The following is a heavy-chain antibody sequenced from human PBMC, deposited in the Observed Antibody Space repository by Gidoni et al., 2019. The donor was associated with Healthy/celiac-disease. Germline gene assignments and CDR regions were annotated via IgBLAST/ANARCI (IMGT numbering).Heavy chain of an antibody. CDR3: ARELLDYGAFDI. CDR1: GGSISRGDYY. V-gene: IGHV4-30-4*01. J-gene: IGHJ3*02. CDR2: IYYRGST. Sequence: QVQLQESGPGLVKPSQTRSLTCTVSGGSISRGDYYWSWIRQPPGKGLEWIGYIYYRGSTYYNPSLKSRVTISVETSKNQFSLKLSSVTAADTAVYYCARELLDYGAFDIWGQGTMVTVSS. D-gene: IGHD3-16*01.